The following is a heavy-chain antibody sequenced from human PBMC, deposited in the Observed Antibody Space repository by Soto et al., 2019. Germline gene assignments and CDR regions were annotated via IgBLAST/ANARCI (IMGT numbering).Heavy chain of an antibody. D-gene: IGHD3-22*01. V-gene: IGHV1-2*04. CDR2: INPNSGGT. CDR3: ARVPVQTDSSGFPYFDY. Sequence: GASVTVSCKASGYTFTGYYMHWVRQAPGQGLEWMGWINPNSGGTNYAQKFQGWVTMTRDTSISTAYMELSRLRSDDTAVYYCARVPVQTDSSGFPYFDYWGQGTLVTVSS. CDR1: GYTFTGYY. J-gene: IGHJ4*02.